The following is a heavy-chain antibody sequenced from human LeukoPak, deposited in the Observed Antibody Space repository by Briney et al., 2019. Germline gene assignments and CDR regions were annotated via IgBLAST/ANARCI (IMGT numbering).Heavy chain of an antibody. CDR1: GFTFDDYT. Sequence: GGSLRLSCAASGFTFDDYTMHWVRQAPGKGLEWVSIICLDGGNTYYADSVKGRFTISRDNSKNSLYLQMNSLRTEDTALYYCAKEGFWSGYYSGSSYGMYGWGQRTTVTASS. D-gene: IGHD3-3*01. CDR2: ICLDGGNT. V-gene: IGHV3-43*01. J-gene: IGHJ6*02. CDR3: AKEGFWSGYYSGSSYGMYG.